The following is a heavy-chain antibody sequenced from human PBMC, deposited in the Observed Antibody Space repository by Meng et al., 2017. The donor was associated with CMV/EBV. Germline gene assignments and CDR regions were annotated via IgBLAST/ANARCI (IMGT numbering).Heavy chain of an antibody. J-gene: IGHJ5*02. CDR3: ARDYSGIAARPGFDP. Sequence: QVQLVQSGAEVKKPGSSVKVSCKASGGTFSSYASSWVRQAPGQGLEWMGGIILIFGTANYAQKFQGRVTITADESTSTAYMELSSLRSEDTAVYYCARDYSGIAARPGFDPWGQGTLVTVSS. CDR1: GGTFSSYA. D-gene: IGHD6-6*01. V-gene: IGHV1-69*12. CDR2: IILIFGTA.